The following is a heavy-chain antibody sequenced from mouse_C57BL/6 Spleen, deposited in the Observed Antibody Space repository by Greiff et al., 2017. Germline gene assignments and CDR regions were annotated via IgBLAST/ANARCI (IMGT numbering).Heavy chain of an antibody. CDR1: GYTFTSYW. J-gene: IGHJ3*01. CDR2: IHPSDSDT. V-gene: IGHV1-74*01. CDR3: AIETYYDYDFAY. D-gene: IGHD2-4*01. Sequence: QVQLQQPGAELVKPGASVKVSCKASGYTFTSYWMHWVKQRPGQGLEWIGRIHPSDSDTNYNQKFKGKATLTVDKSSSTAYMQLSSLTSEDSAVSYCAIETYYDYDFAYWGQGTLVTVSA.